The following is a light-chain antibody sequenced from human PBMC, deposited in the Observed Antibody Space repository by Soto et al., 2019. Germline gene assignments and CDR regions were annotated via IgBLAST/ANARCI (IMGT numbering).Light chain of an antibody. CDR2: EDS. CDR1: SSDVGSYNL. Sequence: QSALTQPASVSGSPGQSITISCTGTSSDVGSYNLVSWYQRHPGKAPKLMIYEDSKRPSGVSNRFSGSKSGNTASLTISGLQAEDEADYYCCSYAGSSTYVVFGGGTKVTVL. J-gene: IGLJ2*01. V-gene: IGLV2-23*01. CDR3: CSYAGSSTYVV.